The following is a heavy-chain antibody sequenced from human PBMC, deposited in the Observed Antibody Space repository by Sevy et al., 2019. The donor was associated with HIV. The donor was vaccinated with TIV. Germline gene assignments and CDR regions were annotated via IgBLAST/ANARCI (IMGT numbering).Heavy chain of an antibody. J-gene: IGHJ4*02. CDR3: ASIRVITGTFDY. V-gene: IGHV4-59*01. CDR2: ISYSGST. D-gene: IGHD1-20*01. CDR1: GGSISGYY. Sequence: SETLSLTCTVSGGSISGYYWSWIRQPPGKGLEWIGYISYSGSTNYNPSLKSRVTISVDTSKNEFSLKLSSVTAADTAVYYCASIRVITGTFDYWGQGTLVTVSS.